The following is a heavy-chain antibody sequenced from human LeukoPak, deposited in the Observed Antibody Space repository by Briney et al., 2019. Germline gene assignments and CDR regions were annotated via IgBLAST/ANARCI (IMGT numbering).Heavy chain of an antibody. J-gene: IGHJ4*02. D-gene: IGHD5-12*01. CDR3: AREKIGSGYDQDLDY. V-gene: IGHV1-2*02. CDR2: IYPNSGGT. CDR1: AYTFTGYY. Sequence: ASVKVSCKASAYTFTGYYMHWVRQAPGQGLEWMGWIYPNSGGTNYAQKFQGRVTMTRDTSISTAYMELSRLRSDDTAVYYCAREKIGSGYDQDLDYWGQGTLVTVSS.